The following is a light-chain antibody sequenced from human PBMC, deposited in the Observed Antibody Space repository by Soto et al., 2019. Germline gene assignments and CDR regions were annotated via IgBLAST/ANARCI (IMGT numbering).Light chain of an antibody. CDR3: CTDAGSYKV. Sequence: QSVLTQPRSVSGSPGQSVTISCTGTSSDVGAHDYVSWYQQHPGKAPKLLIYHVRKRPSGVPVRFSGSKSGNTASLTISGLQAEDEADYYCCTDAGSYKVFGIGTKV. V-gene: IGLV2-11*01. J-gene: IGLJ1*01. CDR2: HVR. CDR1: SSDVGAHDY.